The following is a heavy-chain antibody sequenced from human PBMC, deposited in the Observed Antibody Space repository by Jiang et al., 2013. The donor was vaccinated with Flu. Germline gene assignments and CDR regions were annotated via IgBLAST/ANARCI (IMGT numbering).Heavy chain of an antibody. Sequence: SRYYWGWIRQPPGKGLEWIGSIYHSGSTNYNPSLKSRVTMSVDTSRNQLFLRLSSVTAADTAVYYCARDSGFGPDDAFDIWGQGTMVTVSS. CDR3: ARDSGFGPDDAFDI. V-gene: IGHV4-39*07. J-gene: IGHJ3*02. D-gene: IGHD3/OR15-3a*01. CDR1: SRYY. CDR2: IYHSGST.